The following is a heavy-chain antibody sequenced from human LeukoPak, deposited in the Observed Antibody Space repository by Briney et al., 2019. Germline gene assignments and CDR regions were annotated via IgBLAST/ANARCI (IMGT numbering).Heavy chain of an antibody. Sequence: PSETLSLTCAVYGGSFSGYYWSWIRQPPGKGLEWIGEINHSGSTNYNPSLKSRVTISVDTSKNQFSLKLSSVTAADTAVYYCARGYYDFWSGLGYYYYYGMDVWGQGTTVTVSS. J-gene: IGHJ6*02. CDR3: ARGYYDFWSGLGYYYYYGMDV. V-gene: IGHV4-34*01. CDR2: INHSGST. CDR1: GGSFSGYY. D-gene: IGHD3-3*01.